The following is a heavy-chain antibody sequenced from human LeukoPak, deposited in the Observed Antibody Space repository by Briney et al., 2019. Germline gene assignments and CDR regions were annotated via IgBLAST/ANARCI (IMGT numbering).Heavy chain of an antibody. CDR2: VYNSGST. D-gene: IGHD3-3*01. V-gene: IGHV4-4*07. CDR1: GGSLINY. Sequence: SETLSLTCTVSGGSLINYWSWIRQPAGKGLEWIGRVYNSGSTNYNPSLKSRVTMSVDTSKNQFSLKLTSVTAADTAVYYCARSAQIDYDFWSGYPNAFDIWGQGAMVTVSS. J-gene: IGHJ3*02. CDR3: ARSAQIDYDFWSGYPNAFDI.